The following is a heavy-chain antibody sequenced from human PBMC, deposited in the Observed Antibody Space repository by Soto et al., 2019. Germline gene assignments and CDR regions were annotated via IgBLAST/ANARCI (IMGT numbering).Heavy chain of an antibody. V-gene: IGHV4-59*01. J-gene: IGHJ4*02. CDR2: ASYSGST. Sequence: QVQLQESGPGLVKPSETLSLTCTVSSGSITSYHWGWIRQPPGKGLEWIAFASYSGSTNYNPSLKSRVTTSVDTSKNQVSLKLSSVTAADTAVYYCARDHSGSLDYWGQGTLVTVSS. CDR1: SGSITSYH. CDR3: ARDHSGSLDY. D-gene: IGHD1-26*01.